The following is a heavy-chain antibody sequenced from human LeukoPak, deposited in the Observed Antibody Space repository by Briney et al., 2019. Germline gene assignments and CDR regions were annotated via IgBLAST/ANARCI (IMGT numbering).Heavy chain of an antibody. CDR3: AKESGYDVDLEY. V-gene: IGHV3-7*01. Sequence: GGSLRLSCAASGFTFSNYWMTWVRQAPGKGLEWVAHINQDGSEEHYMDSVKARFTISRDNAKNSLSLQMNSLRAEDTAVYYCAKESGYDVDLEYWGQGALVTVSS. J-gene: IGHJ4*02. CDR2: INQDGSEE. D-gene: IGHD5-12*01. CDR1: GFTFSNYW.